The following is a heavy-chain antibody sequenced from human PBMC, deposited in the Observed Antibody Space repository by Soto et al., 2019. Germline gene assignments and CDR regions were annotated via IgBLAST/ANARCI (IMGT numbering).Heavy chain of an antibody. CDR3: TTGYDSSGYFFPSRPK. CDR2: IKSKTDGGTT. V-gene: IGHV3-15*01. CDR1: VFTFSNAW. Sequence: PGGSLRLSCAASVFTFSNAWMSWVRQAPGKGLEWVGRIKSKTDGGTTDYAAPVKGRFTISRDDSKNTLYLQMNSLKTEDTAVYYCTTGYDSSGYFFPSRPKWGQGTLVTVSS. J-gene: IGHJ4*02. D-gene: IGHD3-22*01.